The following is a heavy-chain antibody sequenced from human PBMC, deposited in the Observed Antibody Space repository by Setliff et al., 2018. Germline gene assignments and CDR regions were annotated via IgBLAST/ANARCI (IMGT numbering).Heavy chain of an antibody. Sequence: ASVKVSCKASGYTFTSYGFSWVRQAPGQGLEWMGWISGYNGNTNYAQKVQGRVTMTTDTSTGTIYMELRSLRADDTAVYYCSRFGLYYEAVYGGGDYYYYGMDVWGQGPSVTVSS. J-gene: IGHJ6*02. CDR3: SRFGLYYEAVYGGGDYYYYGMDV. CDR1: GYTFTSYG. D-gene: IGHD3-16*01. CDR2: ISGYNGNT. V-gene: IGHV1-18*01.